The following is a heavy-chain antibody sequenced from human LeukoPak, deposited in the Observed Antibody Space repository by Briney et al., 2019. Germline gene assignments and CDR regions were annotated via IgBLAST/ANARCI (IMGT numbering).Heavy chain of an antibody. Sequence: GGSLRLSCAASGFTFSSYAMHWVRQAPGKGLEWVAVISYDGSNKYYADSVKGRFTISRDNSKNTLYLQMNSLRAEDTAVYYCAKDVLMVYAYDYWGQGTLVTVSS. CDR3: AKDVLMVYAYDY. V-gene: IGHV3-30*18. D-gene: IGHD2-8*01. CDR1: GFTFSSYA. CDR2: ISYDGSNK. J-gene: IGHJ4*02.